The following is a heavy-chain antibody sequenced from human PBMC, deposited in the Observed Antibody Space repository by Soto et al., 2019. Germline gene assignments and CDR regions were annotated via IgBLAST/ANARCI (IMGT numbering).Heavy chain of an antibody. CDR3: ARGAADTAMVDY. J-gene: IGHJ4*02. V-gene: IGHV4-59*01. CDR2: IFYSGST. D-gene: IGHD5-18*01. CDR1: GCSIRSYY. Sequence: XETLPLTCTVSGCSIRSYYWTWIRQPPGKGLEWLGYIFYSGSTFYNPSLKSRVTISIHTSKSQFSLQLTSVTAADTAVYYCARGAADTAMVDYWGQGALVTVSS.